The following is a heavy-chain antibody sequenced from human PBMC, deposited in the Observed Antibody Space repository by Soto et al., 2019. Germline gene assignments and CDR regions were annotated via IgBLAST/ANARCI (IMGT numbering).Heavy chain of an antibody. V-gene: IGHV3-48*02. CDR3: ARDSSGRQYYGMDV. CDR2: ITTTSSTM. D-gene: IGHD3-22*01. Sequence: VGSLRLSCTPSGFMFSEYSMNWVRQAPGKGLEWISYITTTSSTMFYADSVKGRFTISRDNAKNSLYLQMNSLRDEDTAVYYCARDSSGRQYYGMDVWGQGTTVTVSS. J-gene: IGHJ6*02. CDR1: GFMFSEYS.